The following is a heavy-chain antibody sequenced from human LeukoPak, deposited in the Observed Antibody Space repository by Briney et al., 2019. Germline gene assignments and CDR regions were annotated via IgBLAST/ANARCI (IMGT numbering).Heavy chain of an antibody. D-gene: IGHD3-9*01. CDR3: ASYRGWYFDWFPDV. V-gene: IGHV4-34*01. Sequence: SETLSLTCAVYGGSFSGYYWSWIRQPPGKGLEWIGEINHSGSTNYNPSLKSRVTISVDTSKNQFSLKLSSVTAADTAVYYCASYRGWYFDWFPDVWGQGTTVTVSS. CDR2: INHSGST. CDR1: GGSFSGYY. J-gene: IGHJ6*02.